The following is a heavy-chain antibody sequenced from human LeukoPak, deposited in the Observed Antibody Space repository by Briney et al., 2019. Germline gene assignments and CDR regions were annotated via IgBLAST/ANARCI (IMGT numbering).Heavy chain of an antibody. D-gene: IGHD3-10*01. J-gene: IGHJ4*02. CDR3: ASPNGVSIDY. CDR1: GGSISSSSYY. CDR2: IYYSGST. V-gene: IGHV4-39*07. Sequence: SETLSLTCTVSGGSISSSSYYWGWIRQPPGKGLEWIGSIYYSGSTNYNPSLKSRVTISVDTSKNQFSLKLSSVTAADMAVYYCASPNGVSIDYWGQGILVTVSS.